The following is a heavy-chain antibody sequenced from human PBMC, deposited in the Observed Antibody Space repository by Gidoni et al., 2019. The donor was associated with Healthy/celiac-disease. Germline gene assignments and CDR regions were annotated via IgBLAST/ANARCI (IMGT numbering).Heavy chain of an antibody. CDR3: ASAHGSVGHGDYWIFDY. CDR1: GFTFSSYG. CDR2: ISYDGSNK. D-gene: IGHD4-17*01. V-gene: IGHV3-30-3*01. J-gene: IGHJ4*02. Sequence: QVQLVESGGGVVQPGRSLRLSCAASGFTFSSYGMHWVRQAPGKGLEWVAVISYDGSNKYYADSVKGRFTISRDNSKNTLYLQMNSLRAEDTAVYYCASAHGSVGHGDYWIFDYWGQGTLVTVSS.